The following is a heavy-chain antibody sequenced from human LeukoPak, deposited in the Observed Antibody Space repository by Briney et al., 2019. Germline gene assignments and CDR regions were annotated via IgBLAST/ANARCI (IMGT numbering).Heavy chain of an antibody. CDR3: ARGGTGAFDY. CDR1: GFSFSDYN. V-gene: IGHV3-11*06. D-gene: IGHD2-8*02. J-gene: IGHJ4*02. CDR2: ISSRSTYI. Sequence: GGSLRLSCTASGFSFSDYNMSWIRQAPGKGLEWISYISSRSTYISDADSVKGRFTISRDNAKNLLFLQMNSLRVEDTALYYCARGGTGAFDYWGQGILVTVSS.